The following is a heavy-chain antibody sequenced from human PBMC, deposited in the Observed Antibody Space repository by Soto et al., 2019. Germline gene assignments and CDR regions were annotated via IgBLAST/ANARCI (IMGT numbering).Heavy chain of an antibody. Sequence: QVQLQESGPGLVKPSETLSLTCTVSGGSISSYYWSWIRQPAGKGLEWIGRIYTSGSTNYNPSLKSRVTMSVDTSKNQFSLKLSSVTAADTAVYYCASGNCSGSSCYWAYWGQGTLVTVSS. CDR3: ASGNCSGSSCYWAY. CDR2: IYTSGST. V-gene: IGHV4-4*07. J-gene: IGHJ4*02. D-gene: IGHD2-15*01. CDR1: GGSISSYY.